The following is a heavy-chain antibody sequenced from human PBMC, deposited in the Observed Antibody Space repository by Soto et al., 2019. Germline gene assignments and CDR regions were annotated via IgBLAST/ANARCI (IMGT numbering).Heavy chain of an antibody. V-gene: IGHV1-69*13. D-gene: IGHD5-12*01. CDR3: ATAIVVTGLNY. CDR1: GDTFSTYG. Sequence: PSVKVSCKASGDTFSTYGITWVRQAPGQGLEWVGGIIPLLNTRNSAQKLQGRVTISVDESANTAYMELISLKTEDTAVYYCATAIVVTGLNYWGQGTLVTVSS. CDR2: IIPLLNTR. J-gene: IGHJ4*02.